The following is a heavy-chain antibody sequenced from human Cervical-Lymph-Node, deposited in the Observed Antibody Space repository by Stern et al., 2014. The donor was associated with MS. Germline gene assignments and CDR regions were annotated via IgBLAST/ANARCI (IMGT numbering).Heavy chain of an antibody. CDR3: AKGGSGSYLD. CDR2: ISYDGRDK. Sequence: VQLVESGGGVVQPRRSLRLSCAASGFVFRRYALHWVRQAPGKGLEWVALISYDGRDKYYTDSVKGRFTVSRDNSNNTVDLEMNSLRLEDTAVYYCAKGGSGSYLDWGQGSLVTVSS. J-gene: IGHJ4*02. V-gene: IGHV3-30*04. CDR1: GFVFRRYA. D-gene: IGHD1-26*01.